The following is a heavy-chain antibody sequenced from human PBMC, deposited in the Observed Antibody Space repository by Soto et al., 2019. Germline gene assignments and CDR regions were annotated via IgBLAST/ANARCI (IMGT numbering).Heavy chain of an antibody. D-gene: IGHD6-19*01. J-gene: IGHJ3*02. Sequence: GGSLRLSCSASGFTFSSYAMHWVRQAPGKGLEYVSAISRNGGSTYYADSVKGRFTISRDNSKNTLYLQMSSLRAEDTAVYYCVKSIAVSGDAFDIWGQGTMVTVSS. CDR3: VKSIAVSGDAFDI. CDR2: ISRNGGST. CDR1: GFTFSSYA. V-gene: IGHV3-64D*06.